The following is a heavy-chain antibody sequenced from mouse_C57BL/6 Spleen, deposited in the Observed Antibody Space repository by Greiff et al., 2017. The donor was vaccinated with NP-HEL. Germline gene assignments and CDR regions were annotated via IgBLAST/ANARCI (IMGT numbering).Heavy chain of an antibody. Sequence: EVKLQESGGGLVKPGGSLKLSCAASGFTFSSYAMSWVRQTPGKRLEWVATISDGGSYTYYLDNVKGRFTISRDNANNNQYLQMSHLKSEDTAMYYCARAHYYGSLYYFDYWGQGTTLTVSS. V-gene: IGHV5-4*03. CDR3: ARAHYYGSLYYFDY. CDR2: ISDGGSYT. J-gene: IGHJ2*01. D-gene: IGHD1-1*01. CDR1: GFTFSSYA.